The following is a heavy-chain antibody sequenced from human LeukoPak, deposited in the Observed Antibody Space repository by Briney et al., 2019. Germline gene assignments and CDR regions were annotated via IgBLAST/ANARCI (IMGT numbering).Heavy chain of an antibody. D-gene: IGHD1-1*01. CDR2: IYSDGST. CDR3: AKEYGYDYNYFYSMDV. V-gene: IGHV3-66*01. Sequence: GGSLRLSCAASQFTVSRNYMSWVRQAPGKGLEWVSVIYSDGSTYYADSVKGRFTISRDNSKNTVYLQMNSLRAEDTAVYFCAKEYGYDYNYFYSMDVWGKGTTVTISS. J-gene: IGHJ6*03. CDR1: QFTVSRNY.